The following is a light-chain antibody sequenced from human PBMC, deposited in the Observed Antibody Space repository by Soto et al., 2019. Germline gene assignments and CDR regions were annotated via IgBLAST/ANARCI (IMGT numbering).Light chain of an antibody. Sequence: IQLTQNTSSLSGSVGDRVTSACRASQGISSYSAWYQQKPRTAPKFLIYATSTFQSGVPSRFSGGGSGTEFTLTISSLQPEDFATYCCQQVNCFPLTFWGGTKVDI. CDR3: QQVNCFPLT. J-gene: IGKJ4*01. CDR1: QGISSY. V-gene: IGKV1-9*01. CDR2: ATS.